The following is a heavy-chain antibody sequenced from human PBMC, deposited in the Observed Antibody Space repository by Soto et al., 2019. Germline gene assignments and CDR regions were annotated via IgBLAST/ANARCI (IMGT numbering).Heavy chain of an antibody. CDR2: IIPILRMA. D-gene: IGHD3-10*01. CDR1: GGTFTSYT. Sequence: QVQLVQSGAEVKMPGSSVKVSCTACGGTFTSYTFSWVRQVPGQGLEWMGRIIPILRMADFAQKFQGRVTINADESTSTVYMKLSSLRSEDTAVYYCATSYGSGSAHFDYWGQGTLVTVS. V-gene: IGHV1-69*02. J-gene: IGHJ4*02. CDR3: ATSYGSGSAHFDY.